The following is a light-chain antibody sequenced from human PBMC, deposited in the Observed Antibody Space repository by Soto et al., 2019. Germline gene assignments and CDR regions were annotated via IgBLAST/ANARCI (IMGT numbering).Light chain of an antibody. Sequence: QSVLTQPSSVSGAPGQRVTISCTGSSSNIGAGFDVHWYQQLPGTAPKLLIYGNNNRPSGVPDRFSGSKSGTSASLAITGLQAEDEADYYCQSYDSSLSGVVFGGGTKVTVL. CDR3: QSYDSSLSGVV. J-gene: IGLJ2*01. CDR1: SSNIGAGFD. V-gene: IGLV1-40*01. CDR2: GNN.